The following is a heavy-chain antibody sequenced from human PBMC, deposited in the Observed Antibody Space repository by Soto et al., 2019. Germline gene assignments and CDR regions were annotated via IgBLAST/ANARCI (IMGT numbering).Heavy chain of an antibody. CDR1: GDSTTTYY. D-gene: IGHD5-18*01. J-gene: IGHJ4*02. Sequence: QVQLQESGPGLVKPSETLSLSCTFSGDSTTTYYWNWIRQPAGKGLEWIGRIYSTGSSNYNPSLESRIAMSVDTSKNQFFLKLTSVTAADTAVYYCAGAAYNYGPFDSWGQGTLLTVSS. CDR3: AGAAYNYGPFDS. V-gene: IGHV4-4*07. CDR2: IYSTGSS.